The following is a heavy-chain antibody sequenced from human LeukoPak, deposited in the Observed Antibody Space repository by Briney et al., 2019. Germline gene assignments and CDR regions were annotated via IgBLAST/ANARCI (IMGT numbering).Heavy chain of an antibody. V-gene: IGHV3-7*01. D-gene: IGHD3-10*01. J-gene: IGHJ6*03. CDR1: GFIFNTYS. CDR3: ARQQYFYGSVSYYKSDGYYYYMDV. CDR2: IKEDGSEK. Sequence: GGSLRLSCAASGFIFNTYSMNWVRQAPGQGLEWVANIKEDGSEKYYVDSVKGRFTISRDNAKNSLFLQMNSLRVEDTAVYYCARQQYFYGSVSYYKSDGYYYYMDVWGTGTTVTIPS.